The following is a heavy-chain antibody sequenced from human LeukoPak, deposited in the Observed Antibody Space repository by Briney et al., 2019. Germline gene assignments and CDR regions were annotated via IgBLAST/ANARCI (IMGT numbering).Heavy chain of an antibody. D-gene: IGHD3-22*01. CDR3: ARDGFYDSSGSIWYFDL. Sequence: SETLSLTCAVYGGSFSGYYWSWIRQPPGKGLEWIGYIYYSGSTYYNPSLKSRVTISVDTSKNQFSLKLSSVTAADTAVYYCARDGFYDSSGSIWYFDLWGRGTLVTVSS. CDR1: GGSFSGYY. V-gene: IGHV4-34*09. CDR2: IYYSGST. J-gene: IGHJ2*01.